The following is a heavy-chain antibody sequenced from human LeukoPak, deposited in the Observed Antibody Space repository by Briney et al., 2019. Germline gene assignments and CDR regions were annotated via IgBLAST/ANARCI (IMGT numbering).Heavy chain of an antibody. V-gene: IGHV3-66*04. CDR2: IYSGGIT. CDR3: ARHSGGDSYGYYFDY. D-gene: IGHD2-21*01. J-gene: IGHJ4*02. CDR1: GFTVSTNY. Sequence: GGSLRLSCAASGFTVSTNYMSWVRQAPGKGLEWVSVIYSGGITYYAASVKGRFTISRDNSKNTLSLQMNSLRAEDTAVYYCARHSGGDSYGYYFDYWGQGTLVTVSS.